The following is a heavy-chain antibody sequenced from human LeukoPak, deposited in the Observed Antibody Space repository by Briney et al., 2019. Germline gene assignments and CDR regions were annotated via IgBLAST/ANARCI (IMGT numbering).Heavy chain of an antibody. J-gene: IGHJ4*02. V-gene: IGHV7-4-1*02. CDR2: INTITGNP. CDR3: AAWDYGDL. D-gene: IGHD3-16*01. Sequence: ASVKVSCKASGYNFINYHMNWVRQAPGQGLEWMGWINTITGNPTYAQGFTGRFVSSLDTSVNTAYLQISSLKADDTAVYWCAAWDYGDLWGQGTLVTVSS. CDR1: GYNFINYH.